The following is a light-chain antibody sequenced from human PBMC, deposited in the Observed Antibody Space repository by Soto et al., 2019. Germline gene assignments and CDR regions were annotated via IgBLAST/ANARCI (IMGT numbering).Light chain of an antibody. V-gene: IGKV3-15*01. CDR1: QSVRRN. CDR3: QQYDNWPPERT. J-gene: IGKJ1*01. CDR2: DAS. Sequence: EIVVTQSPATLSVSPGERATLSCRASQSVRRNLAWYQQKPGQTPRLLIYDASSRATGVPARFSGSGSGTEFSLTISSLQSEDFAVYYCQQYDNWPPERTFGQGTRVDLK.